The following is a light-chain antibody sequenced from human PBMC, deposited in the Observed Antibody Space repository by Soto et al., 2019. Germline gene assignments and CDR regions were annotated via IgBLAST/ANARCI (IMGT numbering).Light chain of an antibody. CDR2: GNS. CDR3: QSYDSSLTTFV. CDR1: SSNIGAHYD. V-gene: IGLV1-40*01. J-gene: IGLJ1*01. Sequence: QSVLTQPPSVSLAPGQRVTISCTGSSSNIGAHYDVHWYQQLPGTAPKLLIYGNSNRPSGVPDRFSGSKSGTSASLAITGLQPEDEADYYCQSYDSSLTTFVFGTGTKVTVL.